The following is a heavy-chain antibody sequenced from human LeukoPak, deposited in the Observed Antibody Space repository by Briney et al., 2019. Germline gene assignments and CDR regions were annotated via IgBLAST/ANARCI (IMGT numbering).Heavy chain of an antibody. CDR1: GGSISSYY. J-gene: IGHJ3*02. V-gene: IGHV4-59*08. CDR2: IYYSGGT. Sequence: SETLSLTCTVSGGSISSYYWSWIRQPPGKGLEWIGYIYYSGGTNYNPSLKSRVTISVDTSKNQFSLKLSSVTAADTAVYYCARHGVYCSSTSCSRGAFDIWGQGTMVTVSS. CDR3: ARHGVYCSSTSCSRGAFDI. D-gene: IGHD2-2*01.